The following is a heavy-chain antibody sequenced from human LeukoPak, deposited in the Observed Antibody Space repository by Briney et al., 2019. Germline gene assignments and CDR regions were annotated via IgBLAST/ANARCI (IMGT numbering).Heavy chain of an antibody. D-gene: IGHD3-9*01. CDR1: GFTFSSYG. Sequence: GGSLRLSCAASGFTFSSYGMTWGRQAPHKGLEWVSEMSGSGGSIYYADSVKGRFTISRDNSKNRLYLQMNSLRVEDTAVYYCRQGPRFYRVTSFDYWTQGNLVTVSS. CDR3: RQGPRFYRVTSFDY. V-gene: IGHV3-23*01. J-gene: IGHJ4*02. CDR2: MSGSGGSI.